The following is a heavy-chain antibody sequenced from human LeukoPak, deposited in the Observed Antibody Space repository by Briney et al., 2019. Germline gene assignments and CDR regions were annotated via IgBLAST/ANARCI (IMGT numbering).Heavy chain of an antibody. CDR1: GGSIRSYY. J-gene: IGHJ3*02. D-gene: IGHD3-22*01. CDR3: ARTSSGYRTYDAFDI. Sequence: SETLSLTCTVSGGSIRSYYWSWIRQPPGKGLEWIGYIYYSGSTNYNPSLRSRVTISVDTSKNQFSLKLSSVTAADTAVYYCARTSSGYRTYDAFDIWGQGTMVTVSS. V-gene: IGHV4-59*01. CDR2: IYYSGST.